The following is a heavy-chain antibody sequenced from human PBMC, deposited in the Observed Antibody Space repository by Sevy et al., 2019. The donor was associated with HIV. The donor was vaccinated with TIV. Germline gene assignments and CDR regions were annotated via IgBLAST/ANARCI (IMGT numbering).Heavy chain of an antibody. CDR3: ARGSAALPGYYYGMDV. Sequence: GGSLRLSCAASGFTFSSYGMHWVRQAPGKGLEWVAVILYDGSKKYYADSVKGRFTISRDNSKNTFYLQMSSLTSEDTAVYYCARGSAALPGYYYGMDVWGQGTAVTVSS. CDR2: ILYDGSKK. D-gene: IGHD6-13*01. J-gene: IGHJ6*02. V-gene: IGHV3-33*01. CDR1: GFTFSSYG.